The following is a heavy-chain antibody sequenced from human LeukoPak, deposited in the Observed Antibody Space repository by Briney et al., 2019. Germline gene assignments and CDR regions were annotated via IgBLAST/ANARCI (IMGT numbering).Heavy chain of an antibody. Sequence: GESLQISCEGSGYSFASYWIGWVRQLPGRGLEGMGIISPADSDTRYSPSFQGQVTISVDKSVNTAYLQWSSLKTSDTAIYYCARQYILLRGVADYWGQGTLVTVSS. V-gene: IGHV5-51*01. J-gene: IGHJ4*02. D-gene: IGHD3-10*01. CDR2: ISPADSDT. CDR3: ARQYILLRGVADY. CDR1: GYSFASYW.